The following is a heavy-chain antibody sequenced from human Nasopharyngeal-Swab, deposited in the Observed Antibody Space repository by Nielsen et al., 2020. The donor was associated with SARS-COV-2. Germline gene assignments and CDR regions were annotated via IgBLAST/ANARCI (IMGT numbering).Heavy chain of an antibody. D-gene: IGHD3-22*01. CDR1: GGSISSSNW. CDR2: IYHSGST. Sequence: SETLSLTCAVSGGSISSSNWWSWVRQPPGKGLEWIGEIYHSGSTNYNPSLKSRVTIPVDKSKNQFSLKLSSVTAADTAVYYCARDPRGTMIVVGDAFDIWGQGTMVTVSS. V-gene: IGHV4-4*02. CDR3: ARDPRGTMIVVGDAFDI. J-gene: IGHJ3*02.